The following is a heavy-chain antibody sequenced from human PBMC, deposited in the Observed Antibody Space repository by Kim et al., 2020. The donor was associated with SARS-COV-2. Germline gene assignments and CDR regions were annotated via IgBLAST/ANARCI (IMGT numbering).Heavy chain of an antibody. V-gene: IGHV3-74*01. CDR3: GRGNYYGMDV. Sequence: GGSLRLSCAASRFTFSNYWMHWVRQAPGKGLVWVSRINSDGSSTGYAESVKGRFTMSRDNTKNTLYLQVNSLRDEDTAVYYFGRGNYYGMDVWGQGTTVT. J-gene: IGHJ6*02. CDR2: INSDGSST. CDR1: RFTFSNYW.